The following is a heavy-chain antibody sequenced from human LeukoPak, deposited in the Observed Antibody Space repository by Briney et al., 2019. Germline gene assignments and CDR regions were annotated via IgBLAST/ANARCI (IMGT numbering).Heavy chain of an antibody. V-gene: IGHV4-30-4*01. CDR1: GGSISSGDYY. CDR2: IYYSGST. D-gene: IGHD6-13*01. J-gene: IGHJ2*01. Sequence: SQTLSLTCTVSGGSISSGDYYWSWIRQPPGKGLEWIGYIYYSGSTYYNPSLKSRVTISVDTSKNQFSLKLSSVTAADTAVYYCASRRPDKAAAEGFFHWYFDLWGRGTLVTVSS. CDR3: ASRRPDKAAAEGFFHWYFDL.